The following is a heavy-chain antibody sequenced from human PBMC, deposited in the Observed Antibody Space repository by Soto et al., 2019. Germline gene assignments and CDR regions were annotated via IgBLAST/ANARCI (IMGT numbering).Heavy chain of an antibody. CDR3: ARVHRGGTDALDI. D-gene: IGHD2-15*01. J-gene: IGHJ3*02. CDR1: GYTFTSFG. Sequence: QVQLVQSGAEVKKPGASVKVSCKASGYTFTSFGISWVRQAPGQGLEWMGWISAYNGNTNYAENLQGRVTMTTDTSTSTAYMELRSLRSDDTAVYYWARVHRGGTDALDIWCQGTMVTVSS. CDR2: ISAYNGNT. V-gene: IGHV1-18*01.